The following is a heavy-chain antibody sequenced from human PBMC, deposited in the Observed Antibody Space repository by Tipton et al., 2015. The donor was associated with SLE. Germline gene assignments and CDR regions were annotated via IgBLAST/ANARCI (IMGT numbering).Heavy chain of an antibody. CDR1: GYSISNSNW. Sequence: TLSLTCAVSGYSISNSNWWAWIRQPPGKGLEWIGYIYYSGSTFYNPSLKSRVTMSVDTSKNQFSLKLSSATAADTAVYYCARNGGSYYMYFNLWGRGTLVTVSS. CDR3: ARNGGSYYMYFNL. D-gene: IGHD1-26*01. V-gene: IGHV4-28*01. J-gene: IGHJ2*01. CDR2: IYYSGST.